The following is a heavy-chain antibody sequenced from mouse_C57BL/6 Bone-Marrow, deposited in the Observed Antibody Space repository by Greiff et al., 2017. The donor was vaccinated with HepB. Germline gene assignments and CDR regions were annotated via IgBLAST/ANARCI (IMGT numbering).Heavy chain of an antibody. CDR3: TTYSNYVAFDY. CDR2: IDPENGDT. D-gene: IGHD2-5*01. CDR1: GFNIKDGY. Sequence: VQLQQSGAELVRPGASVKLSCTASGFNIKDGYMHWVKQRPEQGLEWIGWIDPENGDTEYASKFQGKATITADTSSNTAYLQLSSLTSEDTAVYYCTTYSNYVAFDYWGQGTTLTVSS. J-gene: IGHJ2*01. V-gene: IGHV14-4*01.